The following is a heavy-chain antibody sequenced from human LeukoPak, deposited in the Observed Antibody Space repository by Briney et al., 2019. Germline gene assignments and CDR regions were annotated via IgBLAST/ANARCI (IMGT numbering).Heavy chain of an antibody. CDR1: GYTFTTYY. D-gene: IGHD6-19*01. CDR2: INPSGGTT. J-gene: IGHJ4*02. CDR3: ARDSDYTSGWYYFDY. Sequence: ASVKVSCKASGYTFTTYYMHWVRQAPGQGLEWMGIINPSGGTTTYAQKFQGRVTMTRDTSTSTVYMELSSLRSKDTAMYYCARDSDYTSGWYYFDYWGQGTLVTVSS. V-gene: IGHV1-46*01.